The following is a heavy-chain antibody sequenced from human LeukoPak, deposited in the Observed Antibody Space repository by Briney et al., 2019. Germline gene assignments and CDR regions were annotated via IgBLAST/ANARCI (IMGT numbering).Heavy chain of an antibody. CDR3: ANSEGRGYDYYDY. CDR2: ISIDGSEK. V-gene: IGHV3-30*18. CDR1: VLILRHYR. D-gene: IGHD5-12*01. J-gene: IGHJ4*02. Sequence: GGPLRLSCAASVLILRHYRMHGLRQAPGKGLEWVAVISIDGSEKYYADSVKGRLTISRDNSKNTLYLQMNSLRGDDTAVYYGANSEGRGYDYYDYWGQGTLVTVSS.